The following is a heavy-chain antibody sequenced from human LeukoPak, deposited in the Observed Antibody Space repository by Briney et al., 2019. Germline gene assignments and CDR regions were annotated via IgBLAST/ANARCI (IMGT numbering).Heavy chain of an antibody. CDR2: ISAYNGNT. V-gene: IGHV1-18*01. CDR3: ARDARGGSYGVSDY. D-gene: IGHD1-26*01. Sequence: ASVKVSCEASGYTFTSYGISWVRQAPGQGLEWMGWISAYNGNTNYAQKLQGRVTMTTDTSTSTAYMELRSLRSDDTAVYYCARDARGGSYGVSDYWGQGTLVTVSS. J-gene: IGHJ4*02. CDR1: GYTFTSYG.